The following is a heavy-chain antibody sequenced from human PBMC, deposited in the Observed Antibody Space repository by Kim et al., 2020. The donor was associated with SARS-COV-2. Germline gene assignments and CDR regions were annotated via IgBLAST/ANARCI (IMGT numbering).Heavy chain of an antibody. CDR3: ARETSRGDDAFDI. CDR2: INHRGST. Sequence: SETLSLTCAVYGESFRNFYWSWIRQPPGKGLEWIGEINHRGSTNYNPSLKSRVTISVDTSKNQFSLKLNSVTAADTAVYYCARETSRGDDAFDIWGQGTLVTVSS. D-gene: IGHD3-10*01. V-gene: IGHV4-34*01. CDR1: GESFRNFY. J-gene: IGHJ3*02.